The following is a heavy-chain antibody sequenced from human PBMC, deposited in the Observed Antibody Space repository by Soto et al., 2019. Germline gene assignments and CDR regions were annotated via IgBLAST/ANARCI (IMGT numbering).Heavy chain of an antibody. CDR3: AKDALGDYFYYGMDV. Sequence: ETLSLTCTVSGGSISSGGYYWSWIRQHPGKGLEWVSSISDSGGRTYYADSVKGRFTISRDNSKNTLYLQMNSLRAEDTAIYYCAKDALGDYFYYGMDVWGQGTTVTVSS. V-gene: IGHV3-23*01. CDR1: GGSISSGGYY. CDR2: ISDSGGRT. J-gene: IGHJ6*02.